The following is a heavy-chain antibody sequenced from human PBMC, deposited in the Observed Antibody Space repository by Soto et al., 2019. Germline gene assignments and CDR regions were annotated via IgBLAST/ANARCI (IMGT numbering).Heavy chain of an antibody. CDR2: IYYSGST. J-gene: IGHJ4*02. D-gene: IGHD3-16*01. Sequence: PSETLSLTCTVSGGSISSSSYYWGWIRQPPGKGLEWIGSIYYSGSTYYNPSLKSRVTISVDTSKNQFSLKLSSVTAADTAVYYCAPGGGAVFFSSYPRPDWGQGALVTVSS. V-gene: IGHV4-39*01. CDR3: APGGGAVFFSSYPRPD. CDR1: GGSISSSSYY.